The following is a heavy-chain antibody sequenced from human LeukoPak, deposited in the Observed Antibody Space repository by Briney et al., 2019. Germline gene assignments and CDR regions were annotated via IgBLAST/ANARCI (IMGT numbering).Heavy chain of an antibody. CDR3: ARGRDYSGSGSPDS. CDR2: IYDGGIT. Sequence: GGSLRLSCAASGFTMSNNYMSWVRQAPGKGPEWVSVIYDGGITYYTDSVKGRFTISRDDSKNTLHLQMNSLRVDDTAVYYCARGRDYSGSGSPDSWGQGTLVTVSS. V-gene: IGHV3-66*01. CDR1: GFTMSNNY. D-gene: IGHD3-10*01. J-gene: IGHJ4*02.